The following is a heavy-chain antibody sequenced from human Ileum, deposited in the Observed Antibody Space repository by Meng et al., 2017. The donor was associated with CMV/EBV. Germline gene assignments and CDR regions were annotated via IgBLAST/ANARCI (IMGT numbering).Heavy chain of an antibody. CDR2: IYSAGNT. CDR1: GFNVSSDF. Sequence: GGSLRLSCAASGFNVSSDFMSWVRQAPGMGLEWLSVIYSAGNTYYADSVKGRFTISRDNSKNTLYLQMNSLRPGDTAVYYCAGDLWGYNFGDYWGQGTLVTVSS. D-gene: IGHD5-18*01. CDR3: AGDLWGYNFGDY. J-gene: IGHJ4*02. V-gene: IGHV3-66*01.